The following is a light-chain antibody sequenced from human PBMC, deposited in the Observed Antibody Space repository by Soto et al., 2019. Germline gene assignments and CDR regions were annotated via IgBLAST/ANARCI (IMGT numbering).Light chain of an antibody. J-gene: IGKJ1*01. Sequence: DIQMTQSPSTLSPSVGDRVTLTCRASQSISSWWAWYQQKPGKAPKLLIYDASSLESGVPSRFSGSGSGTEFTLTISSLQPDDFATYYCQQYNSYSPTTFGQGTKVEIK. CDR2: DAS. CDR3: QQYNSYSPTT. V-gene: IGKV1-5*01. CDR1: QSISSW.